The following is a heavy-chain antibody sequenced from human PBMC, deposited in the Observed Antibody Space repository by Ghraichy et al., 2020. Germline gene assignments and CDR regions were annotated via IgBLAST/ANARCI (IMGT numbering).Heavy chain of an antibody. CDR3: ARDKATERIYGMAV. Sequence: GGSLRLSCAASESIVSSNYMSWVRQAPGKGLEWVSIIYSGGRTYYADSVRGRFTISRDNSKNMLYLQMNSLRPEDTAVYYCARDKATERIYGMAVWGQGTTVTVSS. V-gene: IGHV3-53*01. CDR1: ESIVSSNY. D-gene: IGHD1-1*01. CDR2: IYSGGRT. J-gene: IGHJ6*02.